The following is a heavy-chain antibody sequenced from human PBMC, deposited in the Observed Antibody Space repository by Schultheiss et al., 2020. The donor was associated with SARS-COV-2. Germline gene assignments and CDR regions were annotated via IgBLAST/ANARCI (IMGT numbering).Heavy chain of an antibody. Sequence: SETLSLTCTVSGGSISSYYWSWIRQPPGKGLEWIGSIYHSGSTYYNPSLKSRVTISVDTSKNQFSLKLSSVTAADTAVYYCARDVSYCSSTSCYYYGMDVWGQGTTVTVSS. D-gene: IGHD2-2*01. CDR1: GGSISSYY. CDR2: IYHSGST. CDR3: ARDVSYCSSTSCYYYGMDV. J-gene: IGHJ6*02. V-gene: IGHV4-59*12.